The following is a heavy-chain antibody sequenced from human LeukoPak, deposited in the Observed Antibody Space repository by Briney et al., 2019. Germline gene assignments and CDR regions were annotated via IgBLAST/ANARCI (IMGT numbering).Heavy chain of an antibody. CDR2: ISAYNGNT. CDR1: GYTFTSYG. Sequence: ASVTVSFAASGYTFTSYGISWVRQAPGQGLEWMGWISAYNGNTNYAQKLQGRVTMTTDTSTSTAYMELRSLRSDDTAVYYCAREGSDSDPYYNYYGMDVWGQGTTVSVSS. D-gene: IGHD3-10*01. CDR3: AREGSDSDPYYNYYGMDV. J-gene: IGHJ6*02. V-gene: IGHV1-18*01.